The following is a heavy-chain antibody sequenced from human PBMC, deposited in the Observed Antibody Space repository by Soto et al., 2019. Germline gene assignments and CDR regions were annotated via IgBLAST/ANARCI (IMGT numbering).Heavy chain of an antibody. CDR2: IDNAGTDS. J-gene: IGHJ6*04. D-gene: IGHD3-10*01. V-gene: IGHV3-74*01. Sequence: EVQLVESGGGLVQPGGSLRLSCAASGFTLSGRSMHWVRQASGKGLVWVSGIDNAGTDSTYADSVKGRFTSSRDNANNMLYLQMNSPRVEDTAVYYCARGWFGPDVWGKGTTVTVSS. CDR1: GFTLSGRS. CDR3: ARGWFGPDV.